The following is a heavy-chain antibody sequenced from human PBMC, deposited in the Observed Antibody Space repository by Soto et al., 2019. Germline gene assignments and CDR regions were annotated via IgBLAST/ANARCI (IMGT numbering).Heavy chain of an antibody. CDR2: IRSKAYGGTT. D-gene: IGHD1-26*01. CDR1: GFTFGYYA. Sequence: GGSLRLSCTASGFTFGYYAMSWFRQAPGKGLEWVGFIRSKAYGGTTEYAASVKGRFTISRDDSKSIAYLQMNSLKTEDTAVYYCTREVGRRYSYYYGMDVWGQGTTVTVSS. J-gene: IGHJ6*02. CDR3: TREVGRRYSYYYGMDV. V-gene: IGHV3-49*03.